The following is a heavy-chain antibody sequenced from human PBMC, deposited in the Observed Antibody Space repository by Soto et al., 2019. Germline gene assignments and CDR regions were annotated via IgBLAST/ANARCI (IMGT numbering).Heavy chain of an antibody. Sequence: PSQTLSLTCAISGDSVSSNNAAWNWIRQSPSRGLEWLGRTYYRSRWYNDYAVSVKSRITVNPDTSKNQFSLQLTSVTPEDTAVYYCAGTTSHYWYYMDVWGKRTKVTVSS. V-gene: IGHV6-1*01. CDR1: GDSVSSNNAA. CDR3: AGTTSHYWYYMDV. J-gene: IGHJ6*03. D-gene: IGHD1-7*01. CDR2: TYYRSRWYN.